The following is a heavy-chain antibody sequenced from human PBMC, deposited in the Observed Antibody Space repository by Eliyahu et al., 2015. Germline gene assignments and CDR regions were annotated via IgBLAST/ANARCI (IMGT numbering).Heavy chain of an antibody. V-gene: IGHV1-46*01. J-gene: IGHJ6*02. Sequence: QVQLVQSGAEVKKPGASVKVSCKASGYTFTSYYMHWVRQAPGQGLEWMGIINPSGGSTSYAQKFQGRVTMTRDTSTSTVYMELSSLRSEDTAVYYCARERYYDSSGTTTGDYYGMDVWGQGTTVTVSS. D-gene: IGHD3-22*01. CDR3: ARERYYDSSGTTTGDYYGMDV. CDR2: INPSGGST. CDR1: GYTFTSYY.